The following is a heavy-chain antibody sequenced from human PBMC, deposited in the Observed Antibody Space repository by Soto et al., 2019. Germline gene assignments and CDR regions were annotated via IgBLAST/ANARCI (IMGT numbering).Heavy chain of an antibody. CDR1: GGTFSSYT. CDR2: SIPMLGMS. CDR3: ATNYGSGSAHFDY. D-gene: IGHD3-10*01. J-gene: IGHJ4*02. Sequence: QVQLVQSGPEVKKPGSSVRVSCTASGGTFSSYTINWVRQVPGQGPEWMGGSIPMLGMSNYAQKFQGRVMMIADKSTNTVYMELSSLRSEDTAIYYCATNYGSGSAHFDYWGQGTLVTVSS. V-gene: IGHV1-69*02.